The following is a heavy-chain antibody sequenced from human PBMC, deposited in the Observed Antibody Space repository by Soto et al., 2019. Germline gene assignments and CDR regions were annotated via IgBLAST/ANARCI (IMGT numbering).Heavy chain of an antibody. Sequence: QVHLVQSGAEVKKPGASVKVSCKGSGYTFTSYGITWVRQAPGQGLEWMGWISAPNGNTDYAQKLQGSVTVTRDTSPSTAYMELRRLRSADTAVYYCARGRDGDYWGQGALVTVSS. CDR1: GYTFTSYG. J-gene: IGHJ4*02. CDR2: ISAPNGNT. CDR3: ARGRDGDY. D-gene: IGHD6-6*01. V-gene: IGHV1-18*01.